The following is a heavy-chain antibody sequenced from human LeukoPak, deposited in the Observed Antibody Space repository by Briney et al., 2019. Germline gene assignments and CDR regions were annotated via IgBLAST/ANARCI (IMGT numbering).Heavy chain of an antibody. Sequence: GGSLRLSCAASGFTFSSYAMHWVRQAPGKGLEYVSAISSNGGSTYYANSVKGRFTISRDNSKNTLYLQMGSLRAEDMAVYYCARGRTGLPRLRYFDWLDYWGQGTLVTVSS. CDR2: ISSNGGST. D-gene: IGHD3-9*01. CDR3: ARGRTGLPRLRYFDWLDY. V-gene: IGHV3-64*01. CDR1: GFTFSSYA. J-gene: IGHJ4*02.